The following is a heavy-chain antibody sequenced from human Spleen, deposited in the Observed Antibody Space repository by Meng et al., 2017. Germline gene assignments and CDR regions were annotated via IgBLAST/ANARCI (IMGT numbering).Heavy chain of an antibody. D-gene: IGHD6-13*01. CDR1: GGTFSSYA. Sequence: QGRLVLSGAEVKKPGPSVKVSCKASGGTFSSYAISWVLQAPGQGLEWMGRINPKSGDTHYAQRFQGRVTMTGDTSISTAYMELSGLRSDDTAMYYCARDEDISAAGKLFGDYWGQGTLVTVSS. J-gene: IGHJ4*02. CDR3: ARDEDISAAGKLFGDY. V-gene: IGHV1-2*06. CDR2: INPKSGDT.